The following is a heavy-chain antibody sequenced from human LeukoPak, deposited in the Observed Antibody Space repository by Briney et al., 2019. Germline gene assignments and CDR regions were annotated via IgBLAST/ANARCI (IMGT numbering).Heavy chain of an antibody. V-gene: IGHV3-9*01. Sequence: PGGSLRLSCAASGFTFDDHAMHWVRQAPGKGLEWVSGISWNSGSIGYADSVKGRFTISRDNAKNSLYLQMNSLRAEDTAMYYCASQSYGLFHYWGQGTLVTVSS. J-gene: IGHJ4*02. CDR1: GFTFDDHA. D-gene: IGHD4-17*01. CDR2: ISWNSGSI. CDR3: ASQSYGLFHY.